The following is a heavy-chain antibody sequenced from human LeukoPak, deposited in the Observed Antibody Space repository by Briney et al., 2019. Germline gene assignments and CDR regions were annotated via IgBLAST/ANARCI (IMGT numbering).Heavy chain of an antibody. D-gene: IGHD6-19*01. Sequence: SQTLSLTCTVSGGSISSGGYYWSWIRQPPGKGLEWIGYNYHSGSTYYNPSLKSRVTISVDRSKNQFSLKLSSVTAADTAVYYCARGLSNWFDPWGQGTLVSVSS. CDR3: ARGLSNWFDP. J-gene: IGHJ5*02. CDR1: GGSISSGGYY. CDR2: NYHSGST. V-gene: IGHV4-30-2*01.